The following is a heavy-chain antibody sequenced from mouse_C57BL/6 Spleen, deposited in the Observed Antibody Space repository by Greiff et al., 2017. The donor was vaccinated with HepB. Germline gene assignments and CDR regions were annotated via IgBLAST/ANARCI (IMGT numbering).Heavy chain of an antibody. CDR3: ARDYGNSDY. CDR2: IDPSDSYT. D-gene: IGHD2-1*01. J-gene: IGHJ2*01. Sequence: QVQLQQPGAELVKPGASVKLSCKASGYTFTSYWMQWVKQRPGQGLEWIGEIDPSDSYTNYNQKFKGKATLTVDTSSSTAYMQLSSLTSEDSAVYYCARDYGNSDYWGQGTTLTVSS. V-gene: IGHV1-50*01. CDR1: GYTFTSYW.